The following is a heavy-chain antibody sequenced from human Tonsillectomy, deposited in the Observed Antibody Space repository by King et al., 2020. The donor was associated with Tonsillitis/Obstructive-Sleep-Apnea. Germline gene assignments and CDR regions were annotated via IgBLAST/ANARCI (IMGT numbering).Heavy chain of an antibody. CDR3: ARDYYDSSGYYHGYFQH. V-gene: IGHV1-18*01. CDR2: RSPNNGDT. Sequence: VQLVQSGAEVKKPGASVKVSCKASGNTLPSFDTPGVRRPLGQGFEGRGGRSPNNGDTTIAQRPQGRVTMTPDTSTNTAYMELRSLRSDDTAVYYCARDYYDSSGYYHGYFQHWGQGTLVTVSS. J-gene: IGHJ1*01. D-gene: IGHD3-22*01. CDR1: GNTLPSFD.